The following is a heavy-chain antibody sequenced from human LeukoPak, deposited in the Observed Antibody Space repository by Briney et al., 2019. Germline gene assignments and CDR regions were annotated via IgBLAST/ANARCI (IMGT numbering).Heavy chain of an antibody. Sequence: GGSLRLSCAASGFTFSSYATHWVRQAPGKGLEWVAVISYDGSNKYYADSVKGRFTISRDNSKNTLYLQMNSLRAEDTAVYYCARDRNYYGSGSYYNTFDYWGQGTLVTVSS. CDR2: ISYDGSNK. CDR1: GFTFSSYA. J-gene: IGHJ4*02. V-gene: IGHV3-30-3*01. CDR3: ARDRNYYGSGSYYNTFDY. D-gene: IGHD3-10*01.